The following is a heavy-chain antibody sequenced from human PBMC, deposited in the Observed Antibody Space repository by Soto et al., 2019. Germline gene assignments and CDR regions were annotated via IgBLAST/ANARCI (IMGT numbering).Heavy chain of an antibody. CDR1: GYSLTTYW. Sequence: GESLKISCKASGYSLTTYWIGWVRQMPGKGLEWMGVIYPGDSDSRSSPSFQGQVTMSVDKSINTAYLQWDSLRASDTAIYYCVRMAYNGYNFDDWGQGTLVSV. D-gene: IGHD5-12*01. V-gene: IGHV5-51*01. J-gene: IGHJ4*02. CDR3: VRMAYNGYNFDD. CDR2: IYPGDSDS.